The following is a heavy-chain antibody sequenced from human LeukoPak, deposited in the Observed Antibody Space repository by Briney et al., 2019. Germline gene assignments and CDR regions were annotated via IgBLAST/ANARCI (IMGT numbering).Heavy chain of an antibody. V-gene: IGHV3-7*01. CDR1: GFTFSSYW. CDR2: IKLDGSEK. J-gene: IGHJ4*02. Sequence: GGSLRLSCAASGFTFSSYWMSWVRQAPGKGLEWVANIKLDGSEKYYVDSVKGRFTISRDNAMNSLYLQMNSLRAEDTAVYYCAAPRGAHLFVYWGQGTLLTV. CDR3: AAPRGAHLFVY. D-gene: IGHD3-10*01.